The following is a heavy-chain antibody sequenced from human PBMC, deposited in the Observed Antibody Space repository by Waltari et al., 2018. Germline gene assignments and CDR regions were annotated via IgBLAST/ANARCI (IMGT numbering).Heavy chain of an antibody. J-gene: IGHJ3*01. Sequence: QVHLVQSGAEVRRPGSSVKVSCEASGGSFGTYAITWVRQAPGQGLGWIEGSIPTFGKPNDAQKFQDRVKVAAEELTRTAFMELGSLRPADTAVYYCAKRRVCGPFDVWGQGTMVIVSS. V-gene: IGHV1-69*12. CDR1: GGSFGTYA. CDR2: SIPTFGKP. D-gene: IGHD1-1*01. CDR3: AKRRVCGPFDV.